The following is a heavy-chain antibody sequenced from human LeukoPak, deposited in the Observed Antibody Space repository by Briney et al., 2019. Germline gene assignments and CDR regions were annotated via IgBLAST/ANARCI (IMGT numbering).Heavy chain of an antibody. D-gene: IGHD5-12*01. V-gene: IGHV4-38-2*02. CDR1: GYSISSGYY. CDR2: IYHSGST. J-gene: IGHJ4*02. Sequence: SETLSLTCTVSGYSISSGYYWGWIRQPPGKGLEWIGSIYHSGSTYYNPSLKSRVTISVDTSKNQFSLKLSSVTAADTAVYYCARNRGYSGYDVSYFDYWGQGTLVTVSS. CDR3: ARNRGYSGYDVSYFDY.